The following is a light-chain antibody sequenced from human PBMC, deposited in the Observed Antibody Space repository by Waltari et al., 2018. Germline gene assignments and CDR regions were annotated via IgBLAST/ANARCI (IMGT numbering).Light chain of an antibody. V-gene: IGKV1-39*01. CDR1: ETITNY. CDR2: GAS. CDR3: QQNYNFPT. J-gene: IGKJ5*01. Sequence: DIQMTQPPSSLSTSVSDRVTVTCRASETITNYLNWYQQKPGKGPKLLIYGASSWQSGVPSRFSGSGAETEFTLTISNLQPEDLATYYCQQNYNFPTFGQGTRLEIK.